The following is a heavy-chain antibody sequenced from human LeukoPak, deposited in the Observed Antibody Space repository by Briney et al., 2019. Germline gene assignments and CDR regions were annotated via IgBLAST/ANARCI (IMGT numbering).Heavy chain of an antibody. CDR3: AREGYCSSTSCLAPSFDY. Sequence: SVKVSCKASGYTFTSYGISWVRQAPGQGLEWMGWISAYNGNTNYAQKLQGRVTMTTDTSTSTAYMELRSLRSDDTAVYYCAREGYCSSTSCLAPSFDYWGQGTLVTVSS. CDR1: GYTFTSYG. J-gene: IGHJ4*02. CDR2: ISAYNGNT. D-gene: IGHD2-2*01. V-gene: IGHV1-18*04.